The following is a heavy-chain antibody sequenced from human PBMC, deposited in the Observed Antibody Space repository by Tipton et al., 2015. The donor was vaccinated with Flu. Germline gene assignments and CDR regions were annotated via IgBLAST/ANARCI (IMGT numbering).Heavy chain of an antibody. J-gene: IGHJ4*02. Sequence: TLSLTCTVSGGSISRGSYYWNWIRQPAGKGLEWIGRIYTNENTNYKPSLKSRVTISVDTSKNQFSLKLSPVTAADTAVYYCARSRIPEPSPFYWGQGTRVSVSS. D-gene: IGHD1-14*01. CDR3: ARSRIPEPSPFY. CDR2: IYTNENT. CDR1: GGSISRGSYY. V-gene: IGHV4-61*02.